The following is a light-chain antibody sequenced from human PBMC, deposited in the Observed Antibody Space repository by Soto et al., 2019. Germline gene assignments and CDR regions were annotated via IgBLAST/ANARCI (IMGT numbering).Light chain of an antibody. J-gene: IGKJ1*01. Sequence: EIVLTQSPGPLSLSPGERATLSCRASQSVSSSYLAWYQQKPGQAPRLLIYGASSRATDIPDRFSGSGSGTDFTLTISRLEPEDFAVYYCQQYGSSPLWTFGQGTKVEIK. V-gene: IGKV3-20*01. CDR2: GAS. CDR1: QSVSSSY. CDR3: QQYGSSPLWT.